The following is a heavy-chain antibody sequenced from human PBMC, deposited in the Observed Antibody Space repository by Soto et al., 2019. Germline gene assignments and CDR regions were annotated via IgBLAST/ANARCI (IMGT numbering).Heavy chain of an antibody. CDR2: TIPIFGTA. V-gene: IGHV1-69*01. Sequence: QVQLVQSGAEVKKPGSSVKVSCKASGGTFSSYAISWVRQAPGQGLEWMGGTIPIFGTANYAQKFQGRVTITADESTSTAYMELSSLRSEDTAVYYCASRNYDFWSAKLGPYYYYGMDVWGQGTTVTVSS. CDR1: GGTFSSYA. CDR3: ASRNYDFWSAKLGPYYYYGMDV. J-gene: IGHJ6*02. D-gene: IGHD3-3*01.